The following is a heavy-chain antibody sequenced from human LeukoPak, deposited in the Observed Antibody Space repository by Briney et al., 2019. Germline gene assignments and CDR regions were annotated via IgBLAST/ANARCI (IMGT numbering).Heavy chain of an antibody. D-gene: IGHD4-23*01. V-gene: IGHV3-66*02. CDR2: ICSGGST. CDR1: GFTVSSNY. Sequence: PGGSLRLSCAASGFTVSSNYMSWVRQAPGKGLEWVSVICSGGSTYYADSVKGRFTISRDNSKNTLYLQMNSLRAEDTAVYYCARVSTVGYYYYGMDVWGQGTTVTVSS. CDR3: ARVSTVGYYYYGMDV. J-gene: IGHJ6*02.